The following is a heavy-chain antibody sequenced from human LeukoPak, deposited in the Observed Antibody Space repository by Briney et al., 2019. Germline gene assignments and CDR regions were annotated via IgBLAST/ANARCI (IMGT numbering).Heavy chain of an antibody. J-gene: IGHJ4*02. V-gene: IGHV3-11*03. D-gene: IGHD3-22*01. Sequence: GGSLRLSCAASGFTFSDYCMSWIRQAPGKGLEWVSYISSSSSYTNYADSVKGRFTISRDNAKNSLYLQMNSLRAEDTAVYYCAINYYDSSGYRDYWGQGTLITVSS. CDR1: GFTFSDYC. CDR2: ISSSSSYT. CDR3: AINYYDSSGYRDY.